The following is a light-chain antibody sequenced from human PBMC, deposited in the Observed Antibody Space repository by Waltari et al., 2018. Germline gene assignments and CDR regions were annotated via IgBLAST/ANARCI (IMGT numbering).Light chain of an antibody. CDR1: QSLVNSDGNTF. Sequence: EVVMTQSPLSLPVTLGQPASTSCTSTQSLVNSDGNTFLSWFQQRPGQSPRRLIYQVSKRDSGVPDRFSGSGSGTDFTLKITRVEAEDLGVYYCMQGTLWPWTFGQGTKVEIK. CDR2: QVS. CDR3: MQGTLWPWT. J-gene: IGKJ1*01. V-gene: IGKV2-30*01.